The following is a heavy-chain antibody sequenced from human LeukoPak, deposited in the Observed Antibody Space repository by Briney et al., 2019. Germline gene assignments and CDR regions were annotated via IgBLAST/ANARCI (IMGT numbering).Heavy chain of an antibody. V-gene: IGHV1-18*01. CDR1: GGTFSSYA. CDR2: ISAYNGNT. J-gene: IGHJ4*02. D-gene: IGHD6-6*01. CDR3: ATFSLGSSPPRGHLDY. Sequence: ASVKVSCKASGGTFSSYAISWVRQAPGQGLEWMGWISAYNGNTNYAQKLQGRVTMTTDTSTSTAYMELRSLRSDDTAVYYCATFSLGSSPPRGHLDYWGQGTLVTVSS.